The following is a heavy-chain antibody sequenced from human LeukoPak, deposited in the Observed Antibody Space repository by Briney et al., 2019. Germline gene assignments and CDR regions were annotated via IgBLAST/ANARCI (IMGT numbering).Heavy chain of an antibody. D-gene: IGHD3-9*01. CDR3: ARSFYDFLKGPYEEAFDM. CDR1: GFSFSDYY. Sequence: GGSLRLSCAASGFSFSDYYMNWIRQAPGKGLEWVSYINSSATYTYYAEFVKGRFTVSSDNAKNSLYLQMNILTADDTAVYYCARSFYDFLKGPYEEAFDMWGQGTMVTVSS. CDR2: INSSATYT. V-gene: IGHV3-11*03. J-gene: IGHJ3*02.